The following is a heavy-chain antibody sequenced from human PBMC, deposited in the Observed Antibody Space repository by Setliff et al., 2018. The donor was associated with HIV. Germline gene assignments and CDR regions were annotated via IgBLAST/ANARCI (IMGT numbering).Heavy chain of an antibody. J-gene: IGHJ5*02. Sequence: PSETLSLTCTVSGGSISSGTYYWSWIRQPAGKGLERIGRIYTSGSTNYNPSLKTRVTISLDTSKSQISLKLTSVTAADTAMYHCARGAGCLGNDCDAYFGPWGQGILVTVSS. CDR1: GGSISSGTYY. CDR3: ARGAGCLGNDCDAYFGP. CDR2: IYTSGST. D-gene: IGHD2-21*01. V-gene: IGHV4-61*02.